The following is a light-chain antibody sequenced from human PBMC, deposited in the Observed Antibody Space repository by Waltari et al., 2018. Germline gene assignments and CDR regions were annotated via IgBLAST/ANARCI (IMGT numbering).Light chain of an antibody. CDR1: QSLFDSDDGTTY. J-gene: IGKJ2*01. CDR3: MQRIEFPYT. V-gene: IGKV2-40*01. Sequence: DIVMTQTQLSLPVPPGAPASISCRSSQSLFDSDDGTTYLAWYLQKPGQSPHLLIYTLSYRASGVPDRFSVSGSGTDFTLEITRVEAEDVGIYYCMQRIEFPYTFGQGTKLEIK. CDR2: TLS.